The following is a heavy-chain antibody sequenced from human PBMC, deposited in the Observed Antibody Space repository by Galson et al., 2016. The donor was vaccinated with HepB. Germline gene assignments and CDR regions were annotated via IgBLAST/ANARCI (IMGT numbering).Heavy chain of an antibody. Sequence: SLRLSCAASGFTFSDYYMSWIRQAPGKGLEWVSYISSSGSTIYYADSVNGRFTISRDNAKNSLYLQMNSLRAEDTAVYYCARDQRGYSSSHPGPDYWGQGTLVTVSS. J-gene: IGHJ4*02. CDR3: ARDQRGYSSSHPGPDY. D-gene: IGHD6-13*01. CDR2: ISSSGSTI. V-gene: IGHV3-11*01. CDR1: GFTFSDYY.